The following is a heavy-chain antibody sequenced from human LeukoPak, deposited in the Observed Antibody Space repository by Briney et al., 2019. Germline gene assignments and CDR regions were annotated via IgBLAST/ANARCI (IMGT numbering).Heavy chain of an antibody. CDR3: ARHFNDAFDI. CDR1: GGSISSYY. V-gene: IGHV4-59*08. Sequence: SETLSLTCTVSGGSISSYYWSWIRQPPGKGLEWIGYIYYSGSTNYNPSLKSRVTISVDTSKNQFSLKLSSVTAADTAVYYCARHFNDAFDIWGQGTMVTVSS. CDR2: IYYSGST. J-gene: IGHJ3*02.